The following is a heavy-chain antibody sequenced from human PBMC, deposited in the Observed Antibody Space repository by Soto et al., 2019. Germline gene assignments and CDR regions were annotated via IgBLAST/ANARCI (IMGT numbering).Heavy chain of an antibody. J-gene: IGHJ3*02. D-gene: IGHD3-22*01. CDR1: GGSISSGDYY. CDR3: ARDSLYYYDSSGYYCDAFDI. Sequence: PSETLSLTCTVSGGSISSGDYYWSWIRQPPXKGLEWIGYIYYSGSTYYNPSLKSRVTISVDTSKNQFSLKLSSVTAADTAVYYCARDSLYYYDSSGYYCDAFDIWGQGTMVTVSS. CDR2: IYYSGST. V-gene: IGHV4-30-4*01.